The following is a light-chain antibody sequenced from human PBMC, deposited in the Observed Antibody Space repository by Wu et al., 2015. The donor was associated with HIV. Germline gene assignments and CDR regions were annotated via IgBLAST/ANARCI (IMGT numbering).Light chain of an antibody. CDR3: QQYNNWPRGT. V-gene: IGKV3-20*01. J-gene: IGKJ1*01. Sequence: EIVLTQSPGTLSLSPGERATLSCKASQSISNNYLAWYQQKPGQAPRVLIYGASSRATGIPDRFSGGGSGTDFSLTISRLEPEDFAVYYCQQYNNWPRGTFGPRDQGGNQT. CDR1: QSISNNY. CDR2: GAS.